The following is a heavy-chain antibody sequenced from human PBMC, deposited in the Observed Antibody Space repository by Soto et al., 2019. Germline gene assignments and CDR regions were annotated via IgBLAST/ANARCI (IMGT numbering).Heavy chain of an antibody. CDR2: IWYDGSNK. V-gene: IGHV3-33*01. Sequence: QVQLVESGGGVVQPGRSLRLSCAASGFTFSSYGMHWVRQAPGKGLEWVAVIWYDGSNKYYADSVKGRFTISRDNSKNTLYLQMNSLRAEDTAVYYCARGYDFWSGAWGFIDYWGQGTLVTVSS. CDR3: ARGYDFWSGAWGFIDY. CDR1: GFTFSSYG. J-gene: IGHJ4*02. D-gene: IGHD3-3*01.